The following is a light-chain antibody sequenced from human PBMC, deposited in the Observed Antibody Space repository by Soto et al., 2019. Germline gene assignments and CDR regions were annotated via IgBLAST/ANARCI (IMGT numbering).Light chain of an antibody. CDR2: GAS. CDR3: QHYNDWRWT. CDR1: QSISSK. V-gene: IGKV3-15*01. J-gene: IGKJ1*01. Sequence: EIVMTQSPATLSVSPGEGATLSCRASQSISSKLAWYQRKRGQAPRLLIYGASTRATGVPARFSGSGSGTEFTLTISSLQSEDLAVYYCQHYNDWRWTFGQGTKVEIK.